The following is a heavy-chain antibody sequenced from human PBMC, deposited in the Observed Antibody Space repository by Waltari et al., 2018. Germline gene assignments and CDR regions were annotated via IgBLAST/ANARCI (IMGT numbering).Heavy chain of an antibody. CDR1: GFTFSTYS. CDR2: ISSSSSYI. V-gene: IGHV3-21*01. CDR3: ARGAGGNWNDVTDAFDI. J-gene: IGHJ3*02. Sequence: EVQLVESGGGLVKPGGSLRLSCAASGFTFSTYSMNWVRPAPGKGLEWVSSISSSSSYIYYTDSVKGRFTISRDNAKNSVYLQMNSLRAEDTAVYYCARGAGGNWNDVTDAFDIWGQGTMVTVSS. D-gene: IGHD1-1*01.